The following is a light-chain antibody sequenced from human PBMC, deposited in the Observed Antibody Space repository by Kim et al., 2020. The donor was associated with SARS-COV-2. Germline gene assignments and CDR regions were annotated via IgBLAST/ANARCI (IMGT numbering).Light chain of an antibody. J-gene: IGLJ2*01. CDR3: SSFTSSATVV. V-gene: IGLV2-14*03. CDR1: STDIGAYNY. Sequence: QSALTQPASMSGSLGQSITISCTGTSTDIGAYNYVSWFQQHPGKAPRLMIYDVTNRPSGVSNRFSGSKSGNTASLIISGLQAEDEADYYCSSFTSSATVVIGGGTQLTVL. CDR2: DVT.